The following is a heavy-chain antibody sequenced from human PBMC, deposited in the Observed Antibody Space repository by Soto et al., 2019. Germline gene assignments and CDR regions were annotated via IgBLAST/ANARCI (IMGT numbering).Heavy chain of an antibody. D-gene: IGHD3-10*01. CDR2: IVPVFGTA. V-gene: IGHV1-69*01. CDR1: GGTSNNNA. Sequence: QVQLVQSGAEVKKPGSSVKVSCKASGGTSNNNANSWVRQAPGPGLEWMGGIVPVFGTANYAQKFRGRVRITVDDATRTLNMELSSLRSDDTAVYYCATLQGSGTYDDDDYWGQGTLVTVSS. CDR3: ATLQGSGTYDDDDY. J-gene: IGHJ4*02.